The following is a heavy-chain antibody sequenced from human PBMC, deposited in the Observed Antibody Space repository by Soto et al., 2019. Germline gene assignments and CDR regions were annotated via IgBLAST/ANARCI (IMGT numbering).Heavy chain of an antibody. D-gene: IGHD5-12*01. CDR2: VKGRTDGGTT. J-gene: IGHJ3*01. CDR3: TWLWADNFHV. V-gene: IGHV3-15*01. Sequence: EVQLVESGGGLVKPGGSLRLSCAASGFYFNDAWMSWVRQDPGKGLEWVGRVKGRTDGGTTDYAAPERGRFTISWDDSKNSLYLQMNSLKPEDTAVYYCTWLWADNFHVWGQGTMVTASS. CDR1: GFYFNDAW.